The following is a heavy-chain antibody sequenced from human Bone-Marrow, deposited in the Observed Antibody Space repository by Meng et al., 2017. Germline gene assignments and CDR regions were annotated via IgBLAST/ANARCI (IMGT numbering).Heavy chain of an antibody. V-gene: IGHV3-7*01. CDR1: GFTFSSYW. CDR2: IKQDGSEK. J-gene: IGHJ4*02. CDR3: ARLVAYSISWYFDY. Sequence: GGSLRLSCAVSGFTFSSYWMSWVRQAPGKGLEWVANIKQDGSEKYYVDSVKDRFTISRDNAQNSLYLQMNSLRAEDTAVYYCARLVAYSISWYFDYWGQGTLVTVSS. D-gene: IGHD6-13*01.